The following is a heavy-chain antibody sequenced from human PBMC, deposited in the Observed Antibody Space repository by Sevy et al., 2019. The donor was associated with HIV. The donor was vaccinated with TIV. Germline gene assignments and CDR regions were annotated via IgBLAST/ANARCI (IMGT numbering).Heavy chain of an antibody. V-gene: IGHV3-30*18. CDR1: RFTFSNYG. CDR2: ISFDGGNE. D-gene: IGHD3-22*01. Sequence: GGSLRLSCAASRFTFSNYGMHWVRQAPGKGLEWVSIISFDGGNEYYADSVKGRLTISRDNSKNTLYLHLNGLRPEDTAVYYCAKALSGYYDSSGYAFDIWGQGTMVTVSS. J-gene: IGHJ3*02. CDR3: AKALSGYYDSSGYAFDI.